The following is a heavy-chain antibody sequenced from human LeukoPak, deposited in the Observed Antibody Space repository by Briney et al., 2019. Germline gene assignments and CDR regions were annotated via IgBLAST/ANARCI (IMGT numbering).Heavy chain of an antibody. Sequence: GGSLRLSCAASGFTFSSYGMHWVRQAPGKGLEWVAVISYDGSNKYYADSVKGRFTISRDNSKNTLYLQMNSLRAEDTAVYYCAKDHGYGDYDNEYFQHWGQGTLVTVSS. J-gene: IGHJ1*01. CDR1: GFTFSSYG. CDR2: ISYDGSNK. V-gene: IGHV3-30*18. CDR3: AKDHGYGDYDNEYFQH. D-gene: IGHD4-17*01.